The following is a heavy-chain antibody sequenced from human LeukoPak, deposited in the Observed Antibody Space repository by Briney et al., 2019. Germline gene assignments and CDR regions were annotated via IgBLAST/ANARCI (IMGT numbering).Heavy chain of an antibody. CDR3: ARDYNPPYYYYYYMDV. CDR2: IYTSGST. D-gene: IGHD1-14*01. CDR1: GGSISSGSYY. J-gene: IGHJ6*03. Sequence: SETLSLTCTVSGGSISSGSYYWSWIRQPAGKGLEWIGRIYTSGSTNYNPSLKSRVTISVDTSENQFSLKLSSVTAADTAVYYCARDYNPPYYYYYYMDVWGKGTTVTVSS. V-gene: IGHV4-61*02.